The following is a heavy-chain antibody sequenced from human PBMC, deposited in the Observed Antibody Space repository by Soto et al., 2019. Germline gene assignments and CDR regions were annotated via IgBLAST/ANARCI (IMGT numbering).Heavy chain of an antibody. CDR1: GDSFNDYY. CDR2: INPNGGVT. V-gene: IGHV1-2*04. Sequence: QVQLVQSGAEVRKPGASVTVSCRSSGDSFNDYYIHWVRQAPGQGFEWMGWINPNGGVTKYAQKFQGWVSMTRDTSIRSIDIELSRLRTNHAAVYSWGRGGGGATATLAYYYLDVEVWGTGTTVTVSS. CDR3: GRGGGGATATLAYYYLDVEV. D-gene: IGHD5-12*01. J-gene: IGHJ6*03.